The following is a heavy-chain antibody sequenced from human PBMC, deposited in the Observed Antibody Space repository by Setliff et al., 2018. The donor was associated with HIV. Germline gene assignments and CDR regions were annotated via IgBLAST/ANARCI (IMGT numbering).Heavy chain of an antibody. V-gene: IGHV1-69*13. CDR3: AKGGYYDSTGYYYYYFYYLDE. D-gene: IGHD3-22*01. J-gene: IGHJ6*03. CDR1: GDTFNSYA. Sequence: SVKVSCKASGDTFNSYAISWVRQAPGQGLEWMGGVIPIFGTANYAQKFQGRVTITADESTSTAYMELSSLRSEDTAVYYCAKGGYYDSTGYYYYYFYYLDEWGKGTTVTVS. CDR2: VIPIFGTA.